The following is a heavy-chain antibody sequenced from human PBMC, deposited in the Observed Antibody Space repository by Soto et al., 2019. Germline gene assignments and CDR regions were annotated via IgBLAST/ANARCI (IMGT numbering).Heavy chain of an antibody. D-gene: IGHD2-15*01. V-gene: IGHV1-3*01. CDR1: GYTFTSYA. CDR2: INAGNGNT. Sequence: QVQLVQSGAEVKKPGASVKVSCKASGYTFTSYAMHWVRQAPGQRLEWMGWINAGNGNTKYSQKFQGRVTITRDTSASTAYMELSRLRSEDTAVYYCAFETGFSGGSRDAFDIWGQGTMVTVSS. J-gene: IGHJ3*02. CDR3: AFETGFSGGSRDAFDI.